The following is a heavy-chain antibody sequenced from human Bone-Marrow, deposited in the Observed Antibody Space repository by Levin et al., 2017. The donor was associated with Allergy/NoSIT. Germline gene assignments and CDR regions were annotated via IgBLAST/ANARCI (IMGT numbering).Heavy chain of an antibody. V-gene: IGHV3-74*01. Sequence: GGSLRLSCTASGFTFSSYWMHWVRQTPGKGLVWVSRINGDGSSTTYADSVKGRFAISRDNAKDTLYLQMNSLRAEDTAVYYCASVRYLSAPPRYWGPGALVTVSS. CDR3: ASVRYLSAPPRY. D-gene: IGHD3-10*01. J-gene: IGHJ4*02. CDR2: INGDGSST. CDR1: GFTFSSYW.